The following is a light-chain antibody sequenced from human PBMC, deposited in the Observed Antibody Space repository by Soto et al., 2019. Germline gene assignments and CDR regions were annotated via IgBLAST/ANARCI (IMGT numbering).Light chain of an antibody. J-gene: IGKJ3*01. Sequence: AIQMTPSPSSLSASVGDRVTITCRASQDIRSDLGWYQQEPEKAPKLLIFAASRLQIGVPSRFSGSGSGTDFTLTISSLQPEDFATYYCLQDYNYPHTFGPGTKVDI. CDR1: QDIRSD. V-gene: IGKV1-6*01. CDR2: AAS. CDR3: LQDYNYPHT.